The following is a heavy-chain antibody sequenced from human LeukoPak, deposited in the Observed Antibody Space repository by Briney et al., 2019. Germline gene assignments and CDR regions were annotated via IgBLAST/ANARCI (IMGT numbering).Heavy chain of an antibody. J-gene: IGHJ6*02. CDR1: GGSITSGGSY. CDR3: ARDKRELDYYGMDV. Sequence: TLSLTCTVSGGSITSGGSYWGWIPQYPGKGLEWIGHIDYSSYSYYTASVKNRFTISVDTSKNPLSLQLTSVTAADTAVYYCARDKRELDYYGMDVWGQGITVTVSS. V-gene: IGHV4-31*03. CDR2: IDYSSYS. D-gene: IGHD3-10*01.